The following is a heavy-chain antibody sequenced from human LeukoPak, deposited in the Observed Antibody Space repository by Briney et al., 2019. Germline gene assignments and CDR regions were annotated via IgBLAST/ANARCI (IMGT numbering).Heavy chain of an antibody. D-gene: IGHD3-9*01. V-gene: IGHV3-30*02. J-gene: IGHJ4*02. Sequence: PGGSLRLSCAASGFTFSSYGMHWVRQAPGKGLEWVAFIRYDGSNKYYADSVKGRFTISRDNSKNTLYPQMNSLRAEDTAVYYCAKGSLGYYDILTVDYWGQGTLVTVSS. CDR2: IRYDGSNK. CDR1: GFTFSSYG. CDR3: AKGSLGYYDILTVDY.